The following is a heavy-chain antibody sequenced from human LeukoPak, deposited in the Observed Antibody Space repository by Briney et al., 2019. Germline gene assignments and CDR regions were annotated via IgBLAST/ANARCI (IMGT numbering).Heavy chain of an antibody. J-gene: IGHJ6*02. D-gene: IGHD5-18*01. CDR1: GFTFTSSA. CDR3: AADATSGGYSYGYVMDV. V-gene: IGHV1-58*02. Sequence: SVKVSCKASGFTFTSSAMQWVRQARGQRLEWIGWIVVGSGITNYAQKFQERVTITRDMSTSTAYMELSSLRSEDTAVYYCAADATSGGYSYGYVMDVWGQGTTVTVSS. CDR2: IVVGSGIT.